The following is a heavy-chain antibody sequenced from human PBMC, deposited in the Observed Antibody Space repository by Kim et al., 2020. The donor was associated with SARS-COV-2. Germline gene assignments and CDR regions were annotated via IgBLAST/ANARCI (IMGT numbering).Heavy chain of an antibody. V-gene: IGHV7-4-1*02. CDR3: ASDHSGSYYYFDY. D-gene: IGHD1-26*01. J-gene: IGHJ4*02. Sequence: YAQGFTGRFVFSLDTSVSTAYLQISSLKAEDTAVYYCASDHSGSYYYFDYWGQGTLVTVSS.